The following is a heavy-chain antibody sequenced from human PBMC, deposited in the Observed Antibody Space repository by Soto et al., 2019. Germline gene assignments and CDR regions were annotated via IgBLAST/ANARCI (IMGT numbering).Heavy chain of an antibody. CDR1: GFTFSSYA. J-gene: IGHJ4*02. D-gene: IGHD3-9*01. CDR3: AKETNYDILTGPLDY. CDR2: ISGGGGST. V-gene: IGHV3-23*01. Sequence: GGSLRLSCVASGFTFSSYAMSWVRQAPGKGLEWVSAISGGGGSTHYADSVKGRFTISRDNSKDTLYLQMNSLRAEDTAVYYCAKETNYDILTGPLDYWGQGTLVTVSS.